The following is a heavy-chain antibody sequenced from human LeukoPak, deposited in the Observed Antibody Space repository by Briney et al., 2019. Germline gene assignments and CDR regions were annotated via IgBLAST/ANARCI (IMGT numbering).Heavy chain of an antibody. CDR1: GFTFSGSA. Sequence: GGSLRLSCAASGFTFSGSAFHWVRQASGKGLEWVGRVKSKPDNYATTYAASVKGRFTISRDDSKNTASLQMNSLKTEDTAVYYCTRHSGDRGYRYAYDYYMDVWGKGTTVTVSS. CDR2: VKSKPDNYAT. CDR3: TRHSGDRGYRYAYDYYMDV. D-gene: IGHD5-18*01. J-gene: IGHJ6*03. V-gene: IGHV3-73*01.